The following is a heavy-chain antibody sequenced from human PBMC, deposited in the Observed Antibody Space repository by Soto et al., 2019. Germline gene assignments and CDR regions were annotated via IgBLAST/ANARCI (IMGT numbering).Heavy chain of an antibody. D-gene: IGHD6-6*01. V-gene: IGHV1-2*02. J-gene: IGHJ6*02. CDR3: ARVEYSSSWYGMDV. CDR2: INPNSGGT. Sequence: ASVKVSCKASGYTFTGYYMHWVRQAPGQGLEWMGWINPNSGGTNYAQKFQGRVTMTRDTSISTAYMELNRLRSDDTAVYYCARVEYSSSWYGMDVWGQGTTVTVSS. CDR1: GYTFTGYY.